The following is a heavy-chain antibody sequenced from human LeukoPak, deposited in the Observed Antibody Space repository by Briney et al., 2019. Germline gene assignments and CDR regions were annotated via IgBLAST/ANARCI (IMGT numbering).Heavy chain of an antibody. J-gene: IGHJ1*01. CDR1: GFTFSSYS. V-gene: IGHV3-21*01. CDR3: ARGLLYSSSSEYFQH. D-gene: IGHD6-6*01. Sequence: GGSLRLSCAASGFTFSSYSMNWVRQAPGKGLEWVSSISSSSSYIYYADSVKGRFTISRDNAKNSLYLQMNSLRAEDTAVYYCARGLLYSSSSEYFQHWGQGTLVTVSS. CDR2: ISSSSSYI.